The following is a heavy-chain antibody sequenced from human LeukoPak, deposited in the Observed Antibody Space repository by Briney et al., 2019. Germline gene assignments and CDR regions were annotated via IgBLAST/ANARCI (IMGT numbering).Heavy chain of an antibody. J-gene: IGHJ3*02. CDR1: GYTFTAYW. Sequence: GESLRISCQGSGYTFTAYWIGWVRQMPGKGLEWVGIIHPGDSDTRYSPSFQGQVTISADKSITTAYLQWSSLKASDTAMYYCARRFSAAAAFDIWGQGTMVTVSS. CDR2: IHPGDSDT. CDR3: ARRFSAAAAFDI. D-gene: IGHD6-25*01. V-gene: IGHV5-51*01.